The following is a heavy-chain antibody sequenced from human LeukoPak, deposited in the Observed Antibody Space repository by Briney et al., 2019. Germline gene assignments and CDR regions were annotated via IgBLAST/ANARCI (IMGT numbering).Heavy chain of an antibody. CDR3: AKDRARVTMVRGLITDY. J-gene: IGHJ4*02. V-gene: IGHV3-23*01. CDR2: ITGNGGRT. CDR1: GFTFNIYA. Sequence: GGPLRLSCAASGFTFNIYAMNWVRQAPGKGLEWVSGITGNGGRTYYADSVKGRFTISRDNSNSTLFLQMSSLRAEDTAVYYCAKDRARVTMVRGLITDYWGQGTLVTVSS. D-gene: IGHD3-10*01.